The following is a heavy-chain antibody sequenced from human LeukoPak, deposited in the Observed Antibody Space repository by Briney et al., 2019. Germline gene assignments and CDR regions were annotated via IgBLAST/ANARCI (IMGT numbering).Heavy chain of an antibody. D-gene: IGHD3-22*01. CDR1: GCTFSNYA. CDR3: ARDGFDYYDSSGYYYFDS. J-gene: IGHJ4*02. Sequence: WESLRLSCAAYGCTFSNYAMSWVRQAPGKGLEWVSEISTSGGGIYYADSVKGRITISRGNSMNTLYLEMYSVRADDTAVYYCARDGFDYYDSSGYYYFDSWGQGTLVTVSS. CDR2: ISTSGGGI. V-gene: IGHV3-23*01.